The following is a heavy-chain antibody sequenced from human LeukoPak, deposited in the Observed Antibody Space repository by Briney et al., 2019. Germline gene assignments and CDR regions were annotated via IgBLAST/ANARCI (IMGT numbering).Heavy chain of an antibody. CDR1: GFTFSSYS. CDR2: ISSSSSYI. Sequence: PGGSLRLSCAASGFTFSSYSMNWVRQAPGKGLEWVSSISSSSSYIYYADSVKGRFTISRDNAKNSLYLQMNSLRAEDTAVYYCARRELTAIHPPFDYWGQGTLVTVSP. CDR3: ARRELTAIHPPFDY. V-gene: IGHV3-21*01. J-gene: IGHJ4*02. D-gene: IGHD2-21*02.